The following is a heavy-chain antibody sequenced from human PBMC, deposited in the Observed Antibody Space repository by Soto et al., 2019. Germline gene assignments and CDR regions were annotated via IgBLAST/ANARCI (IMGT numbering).Heavy chain of an antibody. J-gene: IGHJ3*02. CDR2: INHSGST. D-gene: IGHD2-15*01. V-gene: IGHV4-34*01. Sequence: QVQLQQWGAGLLKPSETLSLTCAVYGGSFSGYYWSWIRQPPGKGLEWIGEINHSGSTNYNPSLKSRVTISVDTSKNQFSLKLSSVTAADTAVYYCARGNFIVVVVAATVACDIWGQGTMVTVSS. CDR3: ARGNFIVVVVAATVACDI. CDR1: GGSFSGYY.